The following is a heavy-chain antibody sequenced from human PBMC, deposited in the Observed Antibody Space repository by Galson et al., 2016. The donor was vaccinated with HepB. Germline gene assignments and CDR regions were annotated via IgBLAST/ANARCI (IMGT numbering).Heavy chain of an antibody. CDR2: IDPSDSYP. CDR3: ARPLGPGIVSTIFAFDI. CDR1: GYSFTNYW. D-gene: IGHD5/OR15-5a*01. V-gene: IGHV5-10-1*01. J-gene: IGHJ3*02. Sequence: QSGAEVKKPGESLRISCKGSGYSFTNYWINWVRQVPGKGLEWMGRIDPSDSYPSYSPSFQGHVTISTDKSINTAYLQWSSLKASDTAMYYCARPLGPGIVSTIFAFDIWGQGTMVTVSS.